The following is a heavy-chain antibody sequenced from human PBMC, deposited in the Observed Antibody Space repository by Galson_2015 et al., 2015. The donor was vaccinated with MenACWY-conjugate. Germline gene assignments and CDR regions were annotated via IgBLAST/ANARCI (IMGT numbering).Heavy chain of an antibody. CDR3: AREGIRPGKPVGMDV. Sequence: SVKVSCKASGYTFARFGITWVRQAPGQGLEWMGWISGYNGNTKYAQKFQDRVTMTTDTSTTTMYMELRSLRSDDTAVYHCAREGIRPGKPVGMDVGGRGTTVTVSS. CDR1: GYTFARFG. D-gene: IGHD1-14*01. CDR2: ISGYNGNT. V-gene: IGHV1-18*01. J-gene: IGHJ6*03.